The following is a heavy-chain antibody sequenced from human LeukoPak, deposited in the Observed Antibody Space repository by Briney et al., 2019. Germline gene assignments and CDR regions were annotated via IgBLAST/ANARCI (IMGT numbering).Heavy chain of an antibody. J-gene: IGHJ4*02. CDR1: GGSISSYY. Sequence: SETLSLTCTVSGGSISSYYWSWIRQPPGQGLEWIGYIYYSGSTNYNPSLKSRVTISVDTSKNQFSLKLSSVTAADTAVYYCARHHSGTNQFDYWGQGTLVTVSS. CDR2: IYYSGST. D-gene: IGHD3-10*01. V-gene: IGHV4-59*08. CDR3: ARHHSGTNQFDY.